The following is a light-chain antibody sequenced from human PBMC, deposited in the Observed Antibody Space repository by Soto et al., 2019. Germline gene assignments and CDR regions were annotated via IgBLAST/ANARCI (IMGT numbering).Light chain of an antibody. CDR3: QQYNSYSWT. CDR1: QSISSW. CDR2: DAS. J-gene: IGKJ1*01. Sequence: DIQMTQSPSTLSASVGDRVTITFRASQSISSWLAWYQQKTGKAPKILIYDASSLESGVPSSFRGSGSGTEFTLTISRLQPDDIETYYCQQYNSYSWTFGQGTKVDIK. V-gene: IGKV1-5*01.